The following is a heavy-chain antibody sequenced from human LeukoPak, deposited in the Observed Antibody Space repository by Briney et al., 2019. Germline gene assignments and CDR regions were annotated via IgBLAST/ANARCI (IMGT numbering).Heavy chain of an antibody. V-gene: IGHV3-48*01. D-gene: IGHD3-22*01. Sequence: PGGSLRLSCAASGFTFSSYRMNWVRQAPGKGLEWVSYISSSSSTIYYADSVKGRFTISRDNAKNSLYLQMNSLRAEDTAVYYCARDSDYYDSSGYYTGFDYWGQGTLVTVSS. CDR2: ISSSSSTI. J-gene: IGHJ4*02. CDR1: GFTFSSYR. CDR3: ARDSDYYDSSGYYTGFDY.